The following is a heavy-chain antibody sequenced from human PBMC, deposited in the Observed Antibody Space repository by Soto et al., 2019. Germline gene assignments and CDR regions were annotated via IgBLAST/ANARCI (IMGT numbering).Heavy chain of an antibody. D-gene: IGHD2-15*01. CDR2: ISTSGGAT. Sequence: PGGSLRLSCAASGFIFNSYGMSWVRQAPGKGLEWVSFISTSGGATYYADSVKGRFTISRDNSKNTLYLQMNSLRAEDTAVYYCAKDLFVVAVTPPVWGQGTLVTVSS. CDR1: GFIFNSYG. V-gene: IGHV3-23*01. CDR3: AKDLFVVAVTPPV. J-gene: IGHJ4*02.